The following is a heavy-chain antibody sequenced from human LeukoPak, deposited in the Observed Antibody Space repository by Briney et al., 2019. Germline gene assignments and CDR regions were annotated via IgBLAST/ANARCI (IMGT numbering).Heavy chain of an antibody. CDR1: GGSISSYY. V-gene: IGHV4-59*01. Sequence: SETLSLTCTVSGGSISSYYWSWIRQPPGKGLEWIGYIYYSGSTNYNPSLKSRVTISVDTSKNQFSLKLSSVTAADTAVYYCARVWGDAFDIWGRGTMVTVSS. CDR2: IYYSGST. CDR3: ARVWGDAFDI. D-gene: IGHD3-16*01. J-gene: IGHJ3*02.